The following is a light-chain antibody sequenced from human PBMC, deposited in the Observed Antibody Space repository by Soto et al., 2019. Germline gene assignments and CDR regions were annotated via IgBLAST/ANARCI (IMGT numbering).Light chain of an antibody. CDR1: QSITIW. V-gene: IGKV1-5*01. Sequence: DIQMTQSPSTLSASVGDRVTITCRASQSITIWLAWYQQKPGKAPKLLIFDASSLESGVPSRFSGGGSGTEFPLTISSRQPDDFATYYCQQYNGYSWTFGEGTKVEIK. CDR3: QQYNGYSWT. CDR2: DAS. J-gene: IGKJ1*01.